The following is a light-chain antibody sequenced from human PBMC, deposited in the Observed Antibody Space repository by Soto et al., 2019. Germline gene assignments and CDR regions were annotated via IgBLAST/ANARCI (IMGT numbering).Light chain of an antibody. CDR3: QQYDFLRT. Sequence: DIQMTQSPSSLSASVGDRVTITCQASQDIAKYLNWYPQKPGKAPKLLIYEASNLVTGVPLRFSGSGSGTDFTFTISSLQPEDIATYYCQQYDFLRTFGQGTRLEIK. V-gene: IGKV1-33*01. CDR2: EAS. CDR1: QDIAKY. J-gene: IGKJ5*01.